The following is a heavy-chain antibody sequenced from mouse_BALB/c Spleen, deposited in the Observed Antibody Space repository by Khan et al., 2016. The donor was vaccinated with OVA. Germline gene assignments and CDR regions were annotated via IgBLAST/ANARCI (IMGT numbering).Heavy chain of an antibody. Sequence: EVQLQESGPGLVKPSQTVSLTCTVTGISITTGNYRWSWIRHFPGNKLEWIGYLYYSGTTTYNPSLTSRTTITRDTSKNRFFLEMNSLTTEDTATYYCARDRGGFDSYYFGYWGQGTALTVSS. J-gene: IGHJ2*01. D-gene: IGHD2-2*01. CDR1: GISITTGNYR. CDR3: ARDRGGFDSYYFGY. V-gene: IGHV3-5*02. CDR2: LYYSGTT.